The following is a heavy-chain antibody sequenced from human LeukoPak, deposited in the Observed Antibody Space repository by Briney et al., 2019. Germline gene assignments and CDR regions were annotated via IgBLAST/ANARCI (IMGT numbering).Heavy chain of an antibody. V-gene: IGHV5-51*01. CDR3: ARVRPQDGFDI. J-gene: IGHJ3*02. CDR2: IYPGDSDT. Sequence: GESLKISCKGSGYSFTNYWIGWVRQMPGKGLEWMGIIYPGDSDTRYRPSFQGQVTISADKSISTAYLQWSSLKASDTATYYCARVRPQDGFDIWGQGTMVTVSS. CDR1: GYSFTNYW.